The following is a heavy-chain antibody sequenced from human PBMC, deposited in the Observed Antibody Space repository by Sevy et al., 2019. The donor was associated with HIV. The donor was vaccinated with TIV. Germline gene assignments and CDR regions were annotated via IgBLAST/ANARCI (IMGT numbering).Heavy chain of an antibody. CDR3: ARDGDGYNPQYYYDYYGMDV. Sequence: ASVKVSCKASGYTFTGYYMHWVRQAPGQGLEWMGWINPNRGGTNYAQKFQGRVTMTRETSISTAYMELSRLRSDDTAVYYCARDGDGYNPQYYYDYYGMDVWGQGTTVTVSS. CDR1: GYTFTGYY. D-gene: IGHD5-12*01. J-gene: IGHJ6*02. V-gene: IGHV1-2*02. CDR2: INPNRGGT.